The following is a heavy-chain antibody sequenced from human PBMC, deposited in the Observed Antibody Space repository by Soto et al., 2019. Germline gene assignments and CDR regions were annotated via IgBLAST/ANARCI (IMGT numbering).Heavy chain of an antibody. J-gene: IGHJ5*02. CDR2: VYYGGSS. V-gene: IGHV4-59*01. Sequence: ASETLSLTCSVSGGPMYSYFWSWIRQPPGKGLEWIGYVYYGGSSNYNPSLKSRVTFSVDTSKNQVSLNLRSVTAADTAVYYCARAGRKWLDPWGQGILVTVPS. CDR3: ARAGRKWLDP. CDR1: GGPMYSYF.